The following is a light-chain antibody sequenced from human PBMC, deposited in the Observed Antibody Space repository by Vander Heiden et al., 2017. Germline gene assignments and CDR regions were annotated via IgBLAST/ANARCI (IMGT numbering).Light chain of an antibody. J-gene: IGLJ1*01. Sequence: HSVLTQAPPVSPAPVQKVTISCSGSSSNIGNNSVSWYQQHPGTAPKLLNYENNKRPSGIPDRFSGSKSGTSATLGITGLPTGDEADYYCGTWDSSLRVYVFGSGTKVTVL. CDR2: ENN. CDR1: SSNIGNNS. CDR3: GTWDSSLRVYV. V-gene: IGLV1-51*02.